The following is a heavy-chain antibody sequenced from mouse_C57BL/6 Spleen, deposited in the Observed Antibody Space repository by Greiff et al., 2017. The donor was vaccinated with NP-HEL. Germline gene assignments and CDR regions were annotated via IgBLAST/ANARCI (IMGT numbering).Heavy chain of an antibody. CDR3: ADRSNYWYFDV. V-gene: IGHV3-6*01. CDR2: ISYDGSN. D-gene: IGHD2-5*01. Sequence: EVKLMESGPGLVKPSQSLSLTCSVTGYSITSGYYWNWIRQFPGNKQEWMGYISYDGSNNYNPSLKNRISITRDTSKNQFFLKLNSVTTEDTATYYCADRSNYWYFDVWGTGTTVTVSS. J-gene: IGHJ1*03. CDR1: GYSITSGYY.